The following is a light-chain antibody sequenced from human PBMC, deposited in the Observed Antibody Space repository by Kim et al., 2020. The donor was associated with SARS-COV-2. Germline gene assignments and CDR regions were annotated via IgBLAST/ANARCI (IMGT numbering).Light chain of an antibody. V-gene: IGKV1-5*03. Sequence: AAVGDRVTITCRASQSVTSWLAWYQQKPGKAPKLLISKASSLESGVPSRFSGSGSGTEFTLTISSLQPDDFATYYCQQYNSYSGTFGQGTKVDIK. CDR3: QQYNSYSGT. J-gene: IGKJ1*01. CDR2: KAS. CDR1: QSVTSW.